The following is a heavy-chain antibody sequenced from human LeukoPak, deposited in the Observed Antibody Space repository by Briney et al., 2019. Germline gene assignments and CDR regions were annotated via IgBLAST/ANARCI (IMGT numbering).Heavy chain of an antibody. CDR3: ARHRSGGSQDDAFDI. CDR1: EFTFSTYW. D-gene: IGHD2-15*01. V-gene: IGHV3-7*01. J-gene: IGHJ3*02. Sequence: HPGGSLRLSCAASEFTFSTYWMTWVRQAPGQGLEWVADIKQDGSEKYYVDSVKGRFTISRQNGKNSLFLQMNSLRAEDTAVYYCARHRSGGSQDDAFDIWGQGTLVTVSS. CDR2: IKQDGSEK.